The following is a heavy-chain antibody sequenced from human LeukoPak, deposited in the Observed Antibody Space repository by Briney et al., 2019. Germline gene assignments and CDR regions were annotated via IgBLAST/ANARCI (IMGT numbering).Heavy chain of an antibody. D-gene: IGHD2-21*02. J-gene: IGHJ4*02. CDR2: IKEDGSEK. Sequence: GGSLRLSCAASGFTFNTYWMSWVRQTPGKGLEWVANIKEDGSEKNYVDSVKGRFTISRDNAKNSLYLQMNSLRAEDTAVYYCARNGFASAINSWGQGALVTVSS. CDR1: GFTFNTYW. V-gene: IGHV3-7*01. CDR3: ARNGFASAINS.